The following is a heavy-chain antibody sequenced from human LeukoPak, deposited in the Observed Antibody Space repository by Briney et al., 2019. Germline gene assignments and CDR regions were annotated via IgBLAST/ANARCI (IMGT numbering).Heavy chain of an antibody. D-gene: IGHD7-27*01. CDR2: ISSSSSYI. CDR3: ARQAGTGDYYFDS. Sequence: GGSLRLSCAASGFTLSVHIINWVRQAPGKGLEWVSSISSSSSYIYYADSVKGRFTISRDNVKNSLYLQMNSLRAEDAAVYYCARQAGTGDYYFDSWGQGPWSPSP. V-gene: IGHV3-21*01. J-gene: IGHJ4*02. CDR1: GFTLSVHI.